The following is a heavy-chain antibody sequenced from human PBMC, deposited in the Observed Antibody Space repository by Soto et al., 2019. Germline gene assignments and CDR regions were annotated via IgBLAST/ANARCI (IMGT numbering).Heavy chain of an antibody. CDR3: ASVGGYSGYDSDRNYYYYGMDV. CDR2: IYYSGST. J-gene: IGHJ6*02. Sequence: PSETLSLTCTVSGGSVSSGSYYWSWIRQPPGKGLEWIGYIYYSGSTNYNPSLKSRVTISVDTSKNQFSLKLSSVTAADTAVYYCASVGGYSGYDSDRNYYYYGMDVWGQGTTVTVSS. V-gene: IGHV4-61*01. CDR1: GGSVSSGSYY. D-gene: IGHD5-12*01.